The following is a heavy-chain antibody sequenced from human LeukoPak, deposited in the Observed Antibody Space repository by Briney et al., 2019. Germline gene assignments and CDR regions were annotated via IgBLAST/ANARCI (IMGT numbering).Heavy chain of an antibody. CDR3: ARDLHYYVAMVV. Sequence: GGSLTLSCEASGFTLSAYAMTWVPQAPGKGLECVSSIGRDNNPHYSESVKGRFAISRDNSKSMLFLQLNSLRAEDTALYYCARDLHYYVAMVVWGQGTTVTVSS. J-gene: IGHJ6*02. V-gene: IGHV3-23*01. CDR2: IGRDNNP. D-gene: IGHD3-10*02. CDR1: GFTLSAYA.